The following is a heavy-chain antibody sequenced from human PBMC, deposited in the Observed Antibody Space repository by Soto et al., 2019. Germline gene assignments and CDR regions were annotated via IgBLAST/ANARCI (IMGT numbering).Heavy chain of an antibody. CDR3: ARVPMVRGVLIFFYY. D-gene: IGHD3-10*01. CDR1: GFSLSTVGMR. V-gene: IGHV2-70*04. J-gene: IGHJ4*02. CDR2: IDWDDDT. Sequence: GPTLVNPTQTLTLTCAFSGFSLSTVGMRVSWIRQPPGKALEWLARIDWDDDTFYSTSLKTRLTISKDTSNNQVVLTMTNMDPADTATYFCARVPMVRGVLIFFYYLGQGTLVTVSS.